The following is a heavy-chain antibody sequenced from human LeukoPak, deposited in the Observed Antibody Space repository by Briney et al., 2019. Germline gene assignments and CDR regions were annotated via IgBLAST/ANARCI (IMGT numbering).Heavy chain of an antibody. CDR3: AKDPPRKDIVVADDPGTRVY. Sequence: PGRSLRLSCAASGFTFSSYAMRWVRQAPGKGLEWVAVISYDGSNKYYADSVKGRFTISRDNSKNTLYLQMNSLRAEDTAVYYCAKDPPRKDIVVADDPGTRVYWGQGTLVTVSS. J-gene: IGHJ4*02. CDR1: GFTFSSYA. V-gene: IGHV3-30-3*01. CDR2: ISYDGSNK. D-gene: IGHD2-2*01.